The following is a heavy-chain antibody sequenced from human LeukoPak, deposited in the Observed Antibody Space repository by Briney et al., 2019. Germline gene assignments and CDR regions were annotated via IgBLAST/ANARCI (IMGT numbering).Heavy chain of an antibody. V-gene: IGHV4-61*01. Sequence: SETLSLTCTVSGGSVSSGSYYWSWIRQPPGKGLEWIGYIYYSGSANYNPSLKSRVTLSVDTSKNQFSLKPSSVTAADTAVYYCARVSYYGSGSFYPFDYWGQGTLVTVSS. J-gene: IGHJ4*02. CDR2: IYYSGSA. CDR1: GGSVSSGSYY. D-gene: IGHD3-10*01. CDR3: ARVSYYGSGSFYPFDY.